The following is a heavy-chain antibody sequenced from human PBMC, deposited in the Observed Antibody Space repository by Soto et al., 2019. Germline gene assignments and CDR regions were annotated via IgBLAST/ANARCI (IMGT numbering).Heavy chain of an antibody. J-gene: IGHJ6*02. CDR1: GRTVSSYT. Sequence: SVKVSCKASGRTVSSYTTSWVQQAPGQGLEWMGGIIPIFGTANYAQKGQARGRITTDKSRSKAYMELGSRTSEETPVYYCASARNQIVVVPAASSVRFKYYYYEMDFWGQGTTVTVSS. CDR3: ASARNQIVVVPAASSVRFKYYYYEMDF. D-gene: IGHD2-2*01. CDR2: IIPIFGTA. V-gene: IGHV1-69*05.